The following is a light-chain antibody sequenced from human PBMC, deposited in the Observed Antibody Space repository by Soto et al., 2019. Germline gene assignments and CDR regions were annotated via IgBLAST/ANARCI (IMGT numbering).Light chain of an antibody. CDR1: QSVLYSSNNKNY. CDR3: QQYYGSPYT. Sequence: DIVMTQSPDSLAVSLGERATINCKSSQSVLYSSNNKNYLAWYQQRPGQPPKLLIYWASTRASGVPDRFSGSGSGTDFTLPISSLQAEDVAVYYCQQYYGSPYTFGQGTKVDIK. J-gene: IGKJ2*01. V-gene: IGKV4-1*01. CDR2: WAS.